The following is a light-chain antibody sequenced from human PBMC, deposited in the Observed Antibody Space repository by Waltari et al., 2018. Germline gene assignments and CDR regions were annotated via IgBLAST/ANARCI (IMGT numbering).Light chain of an antibody. CDR3: QQRGHWLT. CDR1: QSVNSY. Sequence: EIVLTQSPATLSLSPGERATLSCRASQSVNSYLGWYQQKPGQAARLLIYDASKRATGFPARFSGSGSGTYFTLTISSLEPEDFAVYYCQQRGHWLTFGGGTKVEIK. V-gene: IGKV3-11*01. CDR2: DAS. J-gene: IGKJ4*01.